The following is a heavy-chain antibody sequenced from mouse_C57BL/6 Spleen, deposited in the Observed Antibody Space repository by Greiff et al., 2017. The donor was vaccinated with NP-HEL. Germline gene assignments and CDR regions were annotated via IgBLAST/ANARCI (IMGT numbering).Heavy chain of an antibody. J-gene: IGHJ1*03. CDR3: AISSYYGNYDWYFDV. D-gene: IGHD2-10*01. V-gene: IGHV1-74*01. CDR1: GYTFTSYW. CDR2: IHPSDSDT. Sequence: QVQLKQPGAELVKPGASVKVSCKASGYTFTSYWMHWVKQRPGQGLEWIGRIHPSDSDTNYNQKFKGKATLTVDKSSSTAYMQLSSLTSEDSAVYYCAISSYYGNYDWYFDVWGTGTTVTVSS.